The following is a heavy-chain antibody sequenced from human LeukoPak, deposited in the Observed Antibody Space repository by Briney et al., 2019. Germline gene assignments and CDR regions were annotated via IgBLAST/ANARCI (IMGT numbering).Heavy chain of an antibody. CDR2: IYHSGST. Sequence: PSGTLSLTCAVSGGSISSSNWWSWVRQPPGKGLEWIGEIYHSGSTNYNPSLKSRVTISVDTSKNQFSLKLSSVTAADTAVYYCARQGKDYYYYYGMDVWGQGTTVTVSS. V-gene: IGHV4-4*02. CDR3: ARQGKDYYYYYGMDV. J-gene: IGHJ6*02. CDR1: GGSISSSNW.